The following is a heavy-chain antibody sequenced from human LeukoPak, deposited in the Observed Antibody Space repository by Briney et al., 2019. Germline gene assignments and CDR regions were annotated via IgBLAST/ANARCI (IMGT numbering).Heavy chain of an antibody. CDR2: ISAYNGNT. Sequence: ASVKVSCKASGYTFTSYGISWVRQAPGQGLEWMGWISAYNGNTNYAQKLQGRVTMTTDTSTSTAYMELRSLRSDDTAVYYCARDLNSRITIFGVPTGVFDYWGQGTLVTVSP. V-gene: IGHV1-18*01. D-gene: IGHD3-3*01. J-gene: IGHJ4*02. CDR3: ARDLNSRITIFGVPTGVFDY. CDR1: GYTFTSYG.